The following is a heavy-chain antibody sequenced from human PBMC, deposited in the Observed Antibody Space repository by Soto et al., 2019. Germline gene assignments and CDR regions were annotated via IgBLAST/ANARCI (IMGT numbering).Heavy chain of an antibody. D-gene: IGHD6-19*01. V-gene: IGHV3-13*01. CDR3: ARGRGPNSYGWREFDC. CDR1: GFTFSTYD. J-gene: IGHJ4*02. Sequence: EVQLVESGGGVVQPGGSLRLSCAASGFTFSTYDMHWVRQATGKGLEWVSAIGVAGETFYSGSVKGRFSISSENAKNSLYLQMNSLSAEDTAVYFCARGRGPNSYGWREFDCWGQGTLVTVSS. CDR2: IGVAGET.